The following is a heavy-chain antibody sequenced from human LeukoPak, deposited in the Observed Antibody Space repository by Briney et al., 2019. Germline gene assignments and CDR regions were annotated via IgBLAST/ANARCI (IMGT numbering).Heavy chain of an antibody. CDR3: ARAIIHYYDSSGYPYFDY. D-gene: IGHD3-22*01. CDR1: GYTFTGYY. J-gene: IGHJ4*02. CDR2: ISPNSGGT. Sequence: ASVKVSCKASGYTFTGYYMHWVRQAPGQGLEWMGWISPNSGGTNYAQKFQGRVTMTRDTSISTAYMELSRLRSDDTAVYYCARAIIHYYDSSGYPYFDYWGQGTLVTVSS. V-gene: IGHV1-2*02.